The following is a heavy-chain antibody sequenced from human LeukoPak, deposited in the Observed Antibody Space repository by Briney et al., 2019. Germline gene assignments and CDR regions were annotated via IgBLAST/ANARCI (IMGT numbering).Heavy chain of an antibody. V-gene: IGHV3-30*02. CDR1: GFTFSSYG. CDR2: IRYDGSNK. CDR3: AKGFSATVTTPNFDY. Sequence: GGSLRLSCAAPGFTFSSYGMHWVRQAPGKGLEWVAFIRYDGSNKYYADSVKGRFTISRDNSKNTLYLQMNSLRAEDTAVYYCAKGFSATVTTPNFDYWGQGTLVTVSS. J-gene: IGHJ4*02. D-gene: IGHD4-11*01.